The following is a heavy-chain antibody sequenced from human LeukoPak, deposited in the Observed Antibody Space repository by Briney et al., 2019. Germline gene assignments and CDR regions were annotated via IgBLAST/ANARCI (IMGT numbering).Heavy chain of an antibody. CDR2: IIPIFGTA. CDR3: AREKWGLRTRSYFDY. J-gene: IGHJ4*03. D-gene: IGHD1-26*01. Sequence: ASVKVSCKASGGTFSSYAISWVRQAPGRGLEWMGGIIPIFGTANYAQKFQGRVTITADESTSTAYMELSSLRSEDTAVYYCAREKWGLRTRSYFDYWGQGTLVTVSS. CDR1: GGTFSSYA. V-gene: IGHV1-69*13.